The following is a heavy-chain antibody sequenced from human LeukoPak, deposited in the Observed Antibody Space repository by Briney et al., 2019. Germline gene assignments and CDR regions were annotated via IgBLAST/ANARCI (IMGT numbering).Heavy chain of an antibody. CDR1: GFTFDEYA. CDR2: ISWNSGSI. V-gene: IGHV3-9*03. D-gene: IGHD2-2*01. CDR3: AKDEFKVPAAIGYFDY. Sequence: QAGGSLRLSCAASGFTFDEYAMHWVRQAPGKGLEWVSGISWNSGSIGYADSVKGRFTISRDNAKNSLYLQMNSLRAEDMALYYCAKDEFKVPAAIGYFDYWGQGTLVTVSS. J-gene: IGHJ4*02.